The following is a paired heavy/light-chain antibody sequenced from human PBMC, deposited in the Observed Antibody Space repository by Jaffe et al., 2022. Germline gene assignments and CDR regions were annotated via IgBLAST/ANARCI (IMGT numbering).Heavy chain of an antibody. Sequence: QVPLVESGGGVVQPGGSRRLSCAASAFTFSSYGMHWVRQAPGKGLEWVAFVRYDGTKQYYADSVKGRFTISRDNSKNTLYLQMNSLRAEDTAVYYCAKETQLEALDAFEIWGQGTMVTVSS. CDR3: AKETQLEALDAFEI. D-gene: IGHD3-3*02. V-gene: IGHV3-30*02. CDR1: AFTFSSYG. J-gene: IGHJ3*02. CDR2: VRYDGTKQ.
Light chain of an antibody. J-gene: IGLJ2*01. CDR1: SSDVGGYNL. CDR3: CSYAGSSMV. Sequence: QSALTQPASVSGSPGQSITISCTGTSSDVGGYNLVSWYQQNPGKAPKLIIYEINKRPSGVSNRFSGSRSGNTASLTISGLQAEDEADYYCCSYAGSSMVFGGGTKLTVL. CDR2: EIN. V-gene: IGLV2-23*02.